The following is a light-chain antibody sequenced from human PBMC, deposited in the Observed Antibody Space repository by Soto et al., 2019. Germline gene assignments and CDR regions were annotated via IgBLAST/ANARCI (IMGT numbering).Light chain of an antibody. Sequence: QSVLTQPASVSGSPGQSITISCTGTSSDVGGYNYVSWSQQHPGKAPKLIIYEVSSRPTGVSNRFSGPKSGNTASLTISGLQAEGEADYYCSSYTATDTYVFGNGTKVTVL. CDR2: EVS. J-gene: IGLJ1*01. CDR3: SSYTATDTYV. CDR1: SSDVGGYNY. V-gene: IGLV2-14*01.